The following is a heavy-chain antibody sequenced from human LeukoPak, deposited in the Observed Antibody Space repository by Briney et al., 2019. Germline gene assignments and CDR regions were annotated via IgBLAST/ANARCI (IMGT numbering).Heavy chain of an antibody. CDR3: ARGPHFVWFGESGDY. D-gene: IGHD3-10*01. V-gene: IGHV1-8*01. Sequence: GASVNVSCKASGYTFTSYDIHWVRQATGQGLEWMGWMNPNSGNTGYAQKFQGRVTMTRNTSISTAYMELSSLRSEDTAVYYCARGPHFVWFGESGDYWGQGTLVTVSS. CDR2: MNPNSGNT. J-gene: IGHJ4*02. CDR1: GYTFTSYD.